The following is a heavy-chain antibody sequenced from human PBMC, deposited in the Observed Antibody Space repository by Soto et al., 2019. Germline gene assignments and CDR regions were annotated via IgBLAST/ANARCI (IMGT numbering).Heavy chain of an antibody. CDR2: ISSSGDTT. CDR3: AKRNLITLFFLDY. D-gene: IGHD3-10*02. J-gene: IGHJ4*02. Sequence: GGSLRLSCAASGFTFRNYAMSWVRQAPGQGLEWISSISSSGDTTYYADSVQGRFTISRDNSQNTVYLQMNSLRAEDTAVYYCAKRNLITLFFLDYWGQGTLVTVAS. V-gene: IGHV3-23*01. CDR1: GFTFRNYA.